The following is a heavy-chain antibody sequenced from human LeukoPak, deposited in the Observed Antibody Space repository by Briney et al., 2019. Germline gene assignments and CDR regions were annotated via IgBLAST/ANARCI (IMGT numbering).Heavy chain of an antibody. D-gene: IGHD3-22*01. Sequence: SETLSLTCTVSGGSISSSGYDWDWIRQPPGRGLEWIGSISYSGISYNSPSLKSRVTISVDTSKNQFSLKLSSVTSADTAVYYCARRVYRGSDDRSGYYGPYFDYWGQGTLVTVSS. V-gene: IGHV4-39*01. CDR2: ISYSGIS. J-gene: IGHJ4*02. CDR3: ARRVYRGSDDRSGYYGPYFDY. CDR1: GGSISSSGYD.